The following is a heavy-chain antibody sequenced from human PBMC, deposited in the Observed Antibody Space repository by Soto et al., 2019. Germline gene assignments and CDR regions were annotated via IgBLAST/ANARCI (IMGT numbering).Heavy chain of an antibody. D-gene: IGHD5-12*01. V-gene: IGHV3-21*01. CDR2: ISGSSRYI. CDR3: ARENDIVATIAFDY. Sequence: GGSXRLSCAASRFTFSTYSMSWVCQAPGKGLEWVSSISGSSRYISYADSVKGRFTISRDNAKNSLYLQMNSLRAEDTAVYYCARENDIVATIAFDYWGQGTPVTVSS. CDR1: RFTFSTYS. J-gene: IGHJ4*02.